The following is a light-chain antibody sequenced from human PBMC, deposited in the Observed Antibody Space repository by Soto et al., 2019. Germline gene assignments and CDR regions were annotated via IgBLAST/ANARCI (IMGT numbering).Light chain of an antibody. Sequence: DIQMTQSPSSLSASVGDRVTITCRASQGIGNYLAWYQQKPGKVPKLLIYAASTLQSGVPSRFSGSGSGTDFTLTISSLPPEDVATYYCQKYNSAPWTFGQETEVEIK. CDR1: QGIGNY. J-gene: IGKJ1*01. V-gene: IGKV1-27*01. CDR2: AAS. CDR3: QKYNSAPWT.